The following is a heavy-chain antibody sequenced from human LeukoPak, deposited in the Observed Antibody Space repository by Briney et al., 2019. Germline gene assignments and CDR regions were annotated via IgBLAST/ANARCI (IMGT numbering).Heavy chain of an antibody. D-gene: IGHD3-22*01. CDR3: AGDTYYYDSSGYN. J-gene: IGHJ4*02. CDR1: GFTFSDYY. V-gene: IGHV3-11*01. Sequence: GGSLRLSCAAPGFTFSDYYMSWIRQAPGKGLEWVSYISSSGSTIYYADSVKGRFTISRDNAKNSLYLQMNSLRAEDTAVYYCAGDTYYYDSSGYNWGQGTLVTVSS. CDR2: ISSSGSTI.